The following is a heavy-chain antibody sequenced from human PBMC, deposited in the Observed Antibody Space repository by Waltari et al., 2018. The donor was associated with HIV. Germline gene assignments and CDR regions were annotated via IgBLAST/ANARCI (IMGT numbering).Heavy chain of an antibody. CDR2: ITCSGGTT. J-gene: IGHJ3*02. D-gene: IGHD2-2*01. CDR1: GFTFGSYA. CDR3: ASRYDSDAFDI. Sequence: EVQLLESGGGLVQPGGSLRLSCAASGFTFGSYAMTWARQAPGKGLGWVSAITCSGGTTYHADTWQGRFTISRDNSKNTLYLQMNSLRAEDTAVYYCASRYDSDAFDIWGQGTMVTFSS. V-gene: IGHV3-23*01.